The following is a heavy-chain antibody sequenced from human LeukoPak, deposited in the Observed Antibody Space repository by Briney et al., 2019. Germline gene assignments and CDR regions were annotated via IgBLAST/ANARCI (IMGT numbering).Heavy chain of an antibody. J-gene: IGHJ5*02. CDR3: ARRSGVWFDP. CDR1: GYAFTTYG. CDR2: VSAYNGKT. V-gene: IGHV1-18*04. Sequence: SQKVSCKASGYAFTTYGISWVRQAPGQRLEWMGWVSAYNGKTNYAQKLQGRVTMSTDTSTSTAYMELRSLRSDDTAVYYCARRSGVWFDPWGQGTLVSVSS.